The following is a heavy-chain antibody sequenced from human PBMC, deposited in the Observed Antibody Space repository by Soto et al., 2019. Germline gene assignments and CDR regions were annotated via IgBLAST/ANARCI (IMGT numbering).Heavy chain of an antibody. Sequence: QVQLQESGPGLVRPSQTLSLSCTVSGGSISNSANHWSWIRQHPGEGLEWIGYIYYSGGTYYSPSIKGRVTMSIDASKNQFSMKMSSVPAADTAVYYCAKGVRGVPNWFDPWGQGTLVTVSS. D-gene: IGHD3-10*01. J-gene: IGHJ5*02. CDR3: AKGVRGVPNWFDP. CDR1: GGSISNSANH. CDR2: IYYSGGT. V-gene: IGHV4-31*03.